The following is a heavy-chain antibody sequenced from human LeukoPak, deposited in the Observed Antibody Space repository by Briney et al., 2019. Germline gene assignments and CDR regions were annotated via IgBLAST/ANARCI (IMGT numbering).Heavy chain of an antibody. CDR2: IHSSGGT. D-gene: IGHD4-17*01. Sequence: GGSLRLSCVASGFTGSNNYMSWVRQAPGKGLEWVSAIHSSGGTYYADSVKGRFTISRDTSKNTLYLQINSLRVEDTAVYYCIVFGDSNHWGQGTLVTVSS. V-gene: IGHV3-53*01. CDR3: IVFGDSNH. J-gene: IGHJ5*02. CDR1: GFTGSNNY.